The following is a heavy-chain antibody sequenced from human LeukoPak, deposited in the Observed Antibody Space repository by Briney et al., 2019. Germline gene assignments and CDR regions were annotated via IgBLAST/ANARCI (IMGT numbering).Heavy chain of an antibody. CDR3: AKDYYDGSRVDDAFDI. Sequence: GGSLRLSCAASGFTFSSYAMSWVRQAPGKGLEWVSAISGSGGSTYYADSVKGRFTISRDNSKNTLYLQMNSLRAEDTAVYYCAKDYYDGSRVDDAFDIWGQGTMVTVSS. D-gene: IGHD3-22*01. J-gene: IGHJ3*02. CDR2: ISGSGGST. CDR1: GFTFSSYA. V-gene: IGHV3-23*01.